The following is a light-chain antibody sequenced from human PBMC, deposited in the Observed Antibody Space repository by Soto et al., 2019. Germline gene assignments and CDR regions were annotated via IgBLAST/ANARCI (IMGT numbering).Light chain of an antibody. V-gene: IGLV2-14*01. J-gene: IGLJ3*02. Sequence: QSALSQPASVSGSPGQSITISCTGTSSDVGGYNYVSWYQQYPGKAPKLMIYDVSNRPSGVSNRFSGFKSGYTASLIISGLQAEDEADYYCISLTSSSTLVFGGGTKVTDL. CDR3: ISLTSSSTLV. CDR2: DVS. CDR1: SSDVGGYNY.